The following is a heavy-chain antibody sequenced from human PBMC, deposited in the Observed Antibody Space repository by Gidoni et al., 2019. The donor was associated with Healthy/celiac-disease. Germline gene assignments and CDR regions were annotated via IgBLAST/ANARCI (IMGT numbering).Heavy chain of an antibody. J-gene: IGHJ5*02. V-gene: IGHV4-34*01. CDR3: ARAGAITIFGVVRFWFDP. Sequence: QVQLQQWGAGLLKPSATLSLTCAVYGGSFSGYYWSWIRQPPGKGLEWIGEINHSGSTNYNPSLKSRVTISVDTSKNQFSLKLSSVTAADTAVYYCARAGAITIFGVVRFWFDPWGQGTLVTVSS. D-gene: IGHD3-3*01. CDR1: GGSFSGYY. CDR2: INHSGST.